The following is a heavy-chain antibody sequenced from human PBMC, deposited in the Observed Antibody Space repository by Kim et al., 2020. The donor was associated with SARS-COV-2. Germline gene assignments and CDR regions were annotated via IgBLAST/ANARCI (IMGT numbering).Heavy chain of an antibody. J-gene: IGHJ4*02. CDR1: GFTFSSYA. D-gene: IGHD2-21*01. CDR2: ISSNGGST. CDR3: VKGTDQRWLPVAALESYSAY. Sequence: GGSLRLSCSASGFTFSSYAMHWVRQAPGKGLEYVSAISSNGGSTYYADSVKGRFTISRDNSKNTLYLQMSSLRAEDTAVYYCVKGTDQRWLPVAALESYSAYWGQGTLVTVSS. V-gene: IGHV3-64D*09.